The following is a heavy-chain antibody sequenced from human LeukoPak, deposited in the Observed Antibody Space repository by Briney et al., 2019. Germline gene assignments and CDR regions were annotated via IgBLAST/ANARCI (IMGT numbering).Heavy chain of an antibody. Sequence: SETLSLTCTVSGGSISSSSYYWGWIRQPPGKGLEWIGSIYYSESTYYTPSLKSRVTISVDTSKNQFSLKLNSVTAADTAVYFCARESGYSTSWYGWYFDYWGQGALVTVSS. CDR2: IYYSEST. D-gene: IGHD6-13*01. V-gene: IGHV4-39*02. CDR1: GGSISSSSYY. CDR3: ARESGYSTSWYGWYFDY. J-gene: IGHJ4*02.